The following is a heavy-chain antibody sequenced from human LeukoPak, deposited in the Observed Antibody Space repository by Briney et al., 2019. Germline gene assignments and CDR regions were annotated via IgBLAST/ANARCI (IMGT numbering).Heavy chain of an antibody. V-gene: IGHV3-21*04. J-gene: IGHJ4*02. CDR1: GFTFSSYS. CDR2: ISSSSSYI. D-gene: IGHD3-22*01. CDR3: AKARDYYDSSGYPVYYFDY. Sequence: GGSLRLSCAASGFTFSSYSMNWVRQAPGKGLEWVSSISSSSSYIYYADSVKGRFTISRDNAKNSLYLQMNSLRAEDTAVYYCAKARDYYDSSGYPVYYFDYWGQGTLVTVSS.